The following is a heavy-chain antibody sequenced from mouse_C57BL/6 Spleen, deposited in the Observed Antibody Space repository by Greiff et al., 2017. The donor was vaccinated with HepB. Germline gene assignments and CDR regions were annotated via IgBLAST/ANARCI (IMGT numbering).Heavy chain of an antibody. Sequence: EVKVVESGGGLVQPGGSMKLSCVASGFTFSNYWMNWVRQSPEKGLEWVAQIRLKSDNYATHYAESVKGRFTISRDDSKSSVYLQMNNLRAEDTGIYYCTITTVVDPFAYWGQGTLVTVSA. CDR3: TITTVVDPFAY. CDR1: GFTFSNYW. J-gene: IGHJ3*01. CDR2: IRLKSDNYAT. V-gene: IGHV6-3*01. D-gene: IGHD1-1*01.